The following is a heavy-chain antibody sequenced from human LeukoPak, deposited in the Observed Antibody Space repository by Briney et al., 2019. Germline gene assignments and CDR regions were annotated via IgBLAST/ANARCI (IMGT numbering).Heavy chain of an antibody. J-gene: IGHJ4*02. Sequence: ASVKVSCKTSGYTFTNHGISWVRQAPGQGLEWIGWISGYNGNTNYVQKFRGRITMTTDTSTSTAYLQLRSLRSDDTALYYCARDLSLGRHDDGEPFDFWGQGTLVTVSS. V-gene: IGHV1-18*01. D-gene: IGHD4-17*01. CDR2: ISGYNGNT. CDR1: GYTFTNHG. CDR3: ARDLSLGRHDDGEPFDF.